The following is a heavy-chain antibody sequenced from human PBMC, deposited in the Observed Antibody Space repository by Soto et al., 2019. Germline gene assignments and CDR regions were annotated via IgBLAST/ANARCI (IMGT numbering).Heavy chain of an antibody. CDR2: ISYRGST. J-gene: IGHJ5*02. CDR3: ASSGIVGREVNTWFDP. CDR1: ACSMTTSY. V-gene: IGHV4-59*01. D-gene: IGHD3-22*01. Sequence: PSETLSLTCPVSACSMTTSYWSWIRQPLGKALEWIGYISYRGSTNYNPSLKSRLTISIDTSKSQISLKLTSMTTADTAVYYCASSGIVGREVNTWFDPWGQGTLVTVSS.